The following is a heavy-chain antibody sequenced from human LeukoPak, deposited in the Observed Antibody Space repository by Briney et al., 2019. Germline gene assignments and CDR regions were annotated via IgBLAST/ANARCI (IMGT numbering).Heavy chain of an antibody. CDR3: ASPTDYATHYYFAY. J-gene: IGHJ4*02. CDR2: INHSGST. CDR1: GGSLSDYY. Sequence: PSETLSLTCAVYGGSLSDYYWSWIRQPPGKGLEWIGEINHSGSTNFNPSLKSRVTISVDASKRQFSLQLSSVTAADTAVYYCASPTDYATHYYFAYWSQGTLVTVSS. D-gene: IGHD4-17*01. V-gene: IGHV4-34*01.